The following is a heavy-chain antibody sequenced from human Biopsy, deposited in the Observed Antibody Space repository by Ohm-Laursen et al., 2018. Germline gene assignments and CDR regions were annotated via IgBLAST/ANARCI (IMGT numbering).Heavy chain of an antibody. J-gene: IGHJ4*02. Sequence: SLRLSCSASGFTFSSYYMHWVRQVPGKGLVWVSRVNIDGNITNYADSAKGRFTISRDNARNTLYLQMNSLRGEDMAVYYCAREKSGQSGRYFDYWGPGTLVSVSS. D-gene: IGHD5-12*01. CDR2: VNIDGNIT. CDR1: GFTFSSYY. V-gene: IGHV3-74*01. CDR3: AREKSGQSGRYFDY.